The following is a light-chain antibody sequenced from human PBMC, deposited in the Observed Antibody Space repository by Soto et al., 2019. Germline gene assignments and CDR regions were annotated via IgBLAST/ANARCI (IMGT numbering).Light chain of an antibody. CDR1: QSISSW. Sequence: DIQMTQSPSSLSASVGDRVTITCRASQSISSWLAWYQQKPGKAPKLLIYKASSLESGVPSRFSGSGSGTEFTLTISSLQPDDFATYYCQHYESHSRTFGQGTKVDI. CDR2: KAS. V-gene: IGKV1-5*03. CDR3: QHYESHSRT. J-gene: IGKJ1*01.